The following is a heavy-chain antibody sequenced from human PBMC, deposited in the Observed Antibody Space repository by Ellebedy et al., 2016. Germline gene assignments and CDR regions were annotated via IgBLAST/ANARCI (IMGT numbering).Heavy chain of an antibody. V-gene: IGHV3-11*01. CDR3: ARDFYDYGDYVIDY. J-gene: IGHJ4*02. CDR2: ISSSGSTI. Sequence: GESLKISCAASGFTFSDYYMSWIRQAPGKGLEWVSYISSSGSTIYYADSVKGRFTISRDNAKNSLYLQMNSLRAEDTAVYYCARDFYDYGDYVIDYWGQGTLVTVSS. CDR1: GFTFSDYY. D-gene: IGHD4-17*01.